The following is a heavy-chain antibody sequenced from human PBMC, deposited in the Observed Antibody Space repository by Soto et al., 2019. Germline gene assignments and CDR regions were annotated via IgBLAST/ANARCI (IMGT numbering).Heavy chain of an antibody. D-gene: IGHD3-22*01. CDR1: GFTFSSYA. V-gene: IGHV3-23*01. CDR3: AKGTGYYDGSAYPN. J-gene: IGHJ4*02. CDR2: ISGSGGST. Sequence: GGSLRLSCAVSGFTFSSYAMTWVRQAPGKGLEWVSAISGSGGSTHYADSVKGRFTISRDNCKNTLYLQMNSLRAEDTAVYYCAKGTGYYDGSAYPNWGQGTLVTVSS.